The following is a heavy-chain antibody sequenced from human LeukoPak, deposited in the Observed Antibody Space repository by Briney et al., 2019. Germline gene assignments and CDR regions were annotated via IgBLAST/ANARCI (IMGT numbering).Heavy chain of an antibody. CDR2: ISGSGGST. Sequence: GGSLRPSCAASGFTFSSYAMSWVRQAPGKGLEWVSAISGSGGSTYYADSVKGRFTISRDNSKNTLYLQMNSLRAEDTAVYYCAARYSSSWLSPDDYWGQGTLVTVSS. CDR3: AARYSSSWLSPDDY. J-gene: IGHJ4*02. CDR1: GFTFSSYA. D-gene: IGHD6-13*01. V-gene: IGHV3-23*01.